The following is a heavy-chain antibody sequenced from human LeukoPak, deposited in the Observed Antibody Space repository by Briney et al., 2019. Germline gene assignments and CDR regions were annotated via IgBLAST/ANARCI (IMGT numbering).Heavy chain of an antibody. CDR2: IYTSGST. Sequence: SETLSLTCTVSGGSISSGSYYWSWIRQPAGKGLEWIGRIYTSGSTNYNPSLKSRVTISVDTSKNQFSLKLSSVTAADTAVYYCARSFTDNFFFENWGQGTLVTVSS. D-gene: IGHD1-1*01. CDR1: GGSISSGSYY. V-gene: IGHV4-61*02. CDR3: ARSFTDNFFFEN. J-gene: IGHJ4*02.